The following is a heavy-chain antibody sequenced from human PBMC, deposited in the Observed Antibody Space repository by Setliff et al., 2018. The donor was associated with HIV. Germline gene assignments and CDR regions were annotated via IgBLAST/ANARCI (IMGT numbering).Heavy chain of an antibody. CDR1: GYRFNTYG. V-gene: IGHV1-18*01. CDR2: ISPYNGDT. J-gene: IGHJ1*01. Sequence: AASVKVSCKASGYRFNTYGISWVRQAPGQGLEWMGWISPYNGDTRFAQSLQGRVTLTTDTSTNTAYMEMRTLRSDDTAVYYCVRGVTRDISGYYRDEYFQHWGQGTPVTV. CDR3: VRGVTRDISGYYRDEYFQH. D-gene: IGHD3-22*01.